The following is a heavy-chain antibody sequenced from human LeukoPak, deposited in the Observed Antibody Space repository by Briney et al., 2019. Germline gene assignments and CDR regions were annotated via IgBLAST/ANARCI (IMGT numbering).Heavy chain of an antibody. CDR1: NGSISSYH. J-gene: IGHJ4*02. V-gene: IGHV4-4*09. Sequence: PSETLSLTCTVSNGSISSYHWSWVRQPPGKGLEWIGYILTGGTTNYNPSLQSRLTISVDTAKNQFTLKLSSVTAADTAVYYCARLRVSGSYLYYFDYWGQGTLVTVSS. CDR2: ILTGGTT. D-gene: IGHD1-26*01. CDR3: ARLRVSGSYLYYFDY.